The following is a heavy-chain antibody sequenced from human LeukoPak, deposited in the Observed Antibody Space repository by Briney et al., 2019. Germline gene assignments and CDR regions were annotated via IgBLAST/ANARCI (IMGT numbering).Heavy chain of an antibody. Sequence: GGSLRLSCAASGFTFSSYAMSWVRQAPGKGLEWVSAISDSGGSTYYADSVKGRFTISRDNSKNTLYLQMNSLRAEDTAVYYCAKDPLCSGGSCYGYFQHWGQGTLVTVSS. J-gene: IGHJ1*01. V-gene: IGHV3-23*01. D-gene: IGHD2-15*01. CDR1: GFTFSSYA. CDR2: ISDSGGST. CDR3: AKDPLCSGGSCYGYFQH.